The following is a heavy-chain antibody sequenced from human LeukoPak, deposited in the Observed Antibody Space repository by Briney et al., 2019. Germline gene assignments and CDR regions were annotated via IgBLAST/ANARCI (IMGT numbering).Heavy chain of an antibody. CDR1: GGSISNKY. J-gene: IGHJ4*02. V-gene: IGHV4-59*01. CDR2: IYYSGST. CDR3: ASHSGGYAY. Sequence: SSETLSLTCTVSGGSISNKYWSWIRQPPGKGLEWIGYIYYSGSTNYNPSLKSRVTILVDTSKNKFSLMLSSVTAADTAVYYCASHSGGYAYWGQGTLVTVSS. D-gene: IGHD5-12*01.